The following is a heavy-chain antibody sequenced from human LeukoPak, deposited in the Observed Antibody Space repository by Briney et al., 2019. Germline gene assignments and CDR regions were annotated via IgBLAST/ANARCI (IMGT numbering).Heavy chain of an antibody. CDR3: ARVNDGYSYGLRY. J-gene: IGHJ4*02. Sequence: GGSLRLSCAASGFTFSDYYMSWIRQAPGKGLEWVSYISSSGCTIYYADSVKGRFTIPRDNAKNSLYLQMNSLRAEDTAVYYCARVNDGYSYGLRYWGQGTLVTVSS. CDR2: ISSSGCTI. D-gene: IGHD5-18*01. V-gene: IGHV3-11*01. CDR1: GFTFSDYY.